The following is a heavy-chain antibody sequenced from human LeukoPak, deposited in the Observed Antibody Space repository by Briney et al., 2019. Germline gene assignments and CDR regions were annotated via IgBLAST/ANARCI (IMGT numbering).Heavy chain of an antibody. J-gene: IGHJ1*01. CDR1: GGPISSYY. Sequence: PSETLSLACTVSGGPISSYYWSWIRQPPGKGLEWIGYIYYSGSTNYNPSLKSRVTISVDTSKNQFSLKLSSVTAADTAVYYCASSYSSGYYRYFQHWGQGTLVTVSS. CDR3: ASSYSSGYYRYFQH. V-gene: IGHV4-59*08. CDR2: IYYSGST. D-gene: IGHD3-22*01.